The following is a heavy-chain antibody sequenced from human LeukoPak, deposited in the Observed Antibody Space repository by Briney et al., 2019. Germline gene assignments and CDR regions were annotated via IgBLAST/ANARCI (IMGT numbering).Heavy chain of an antibody. CDR2: VSYSGRT. D-gene: IGHD1-1*01. CDR3: ARHERGAENLDY. J-gene: IGHJ4*02. Sequence: PSETLSLTCTVSGVSISNYYWSWIRQPPGRGLECIGYVSYSGRTNHNPSLKGRVTISADTSKNQFSLKLTSVTAADTAVYYCARHERGAENLDYWGQGTLVTVSS. CDR1: GVSISNYY. V-gene: IGHV4-59*08.